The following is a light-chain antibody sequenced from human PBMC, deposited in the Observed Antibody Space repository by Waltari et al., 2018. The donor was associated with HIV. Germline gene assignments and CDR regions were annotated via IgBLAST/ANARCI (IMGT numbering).Light chain of an antibody. J-gene: IGLJ1*01. V-gene: IGLV3-21*02. CDR2: DGT. Sequence: SYVLTQPPSESVAPGQTARVTCGGQNVGSKSVHWYQQKAGQPPTLVLYDGTDRPSGIPERFSGSNSGNTATLTISRVEVGDEADYYCHVWDSAGDGHVFGSGTKVTV. CDR3: HVWDSAGDGHV. CDR1: NVGSKS.